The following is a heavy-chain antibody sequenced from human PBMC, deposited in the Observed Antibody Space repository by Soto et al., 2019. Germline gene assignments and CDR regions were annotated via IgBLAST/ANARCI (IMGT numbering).Heavy chain of an antibody. J-gene: IGHJ6*02. CDR3: EKVVVTAAIGYGMDV. CDR1: GFTFSSYS. Sequence: GWSLRLSCAASGFTFSSYSMNWVRQAPGKGLEWVSSISSSSSYIYYADSVKGRFTISRDNAKNSLYLQMNSLRAEDTAVYYCEKVVVTAAIGYGMDVWGQGTTVTVSS. CDR2: ISSSSSYI. D-gene: IGHD2-2*01. V-gene: IGHV3-21*01.